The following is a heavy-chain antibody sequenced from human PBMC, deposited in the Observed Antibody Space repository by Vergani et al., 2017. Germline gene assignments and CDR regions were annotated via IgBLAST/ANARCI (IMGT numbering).Heavy chain of an antibody. V-gene: IGHV4-34*01. CDR2: IDHTGRP. CDR1: GGSFTSYH. Sequence: QVQLQQWGGGLLKPSETLSLTCVVNGGSFTSYHWTWIRQSPGEGLEWVGDIDHTGRPDYNPSLKSQLTMSVDKSRNQFSLTLNSVTATDTAIYFCARVNTETNGHLYYYYYMDVWGQGTEVTVS. CDR3: ARVNTETNGHLYYYYYMDV. J-gene: IGHJ6*03. D-gene: IGHD4-11*01.